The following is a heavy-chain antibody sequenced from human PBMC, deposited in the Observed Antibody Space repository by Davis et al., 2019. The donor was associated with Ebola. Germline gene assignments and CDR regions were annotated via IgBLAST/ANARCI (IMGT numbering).Heavy chain of an antibody. D-gene: IGHD2-21*01. V-gene: IGHV1-8*01. CDR3: ARVDYSSRSLGFDL. Sequence: ASVKVSCKASGYTFTSYDINWVRQASGQGLEWVGWMNPYSGKTGYAQKFQGRVTMTRDTSMNTVSMELSSLRSDDTAIYYCARVDYSSRSLGFDLWGQGTLVTVSS. CDR1: GYTFTSYD. J-gene: IGHJ5*02. CDR2: MNPYSGKT.